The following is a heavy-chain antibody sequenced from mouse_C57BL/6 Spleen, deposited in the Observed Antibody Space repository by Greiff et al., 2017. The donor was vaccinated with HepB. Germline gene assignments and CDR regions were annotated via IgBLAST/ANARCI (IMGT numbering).Heavy chain of an antibody. V-gene: IGHV8-8*01. CDR1: GFSLSTFGMG. D-gene: IGHD2-5*01. Sequence: QVTLKESGPGILQPSQTLSLSCSFSGFSLSTFGMGVGWIRQPSGQGLDWLAHIWWDDDKYYNPALKSRLPISKDTSKNQVFLKIANVDTADTATYYCARAYYSNFSWFAYWGQGTLVTVSA. CDR2: IWWDDDK. J-gene: IGHJ3*01. CDR3: ARAYYSNFSWFAY.